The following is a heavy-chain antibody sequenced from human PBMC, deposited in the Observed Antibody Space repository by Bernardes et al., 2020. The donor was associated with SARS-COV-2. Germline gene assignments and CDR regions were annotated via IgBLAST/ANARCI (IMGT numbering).Heavy chain of an antibody. D-gene: IGHD3-22*01. Sequence: ETLSHTCTVSGGSISSYYWSWIRQPPGKGLEWIGYIYYSGSTNYNPSLKSRVTISVDTSKNQFSLKLSSVTAADTAVYYCASGEDYYDSSGYYAYWGQGTLVTVSS. J-gene: IGHJ4*02. CDR1: GGSISSYY. CDR3: ASGEDYYDSSGYYAY. CDR2: IYYSGST. V-gene: IGHV4-59*01.